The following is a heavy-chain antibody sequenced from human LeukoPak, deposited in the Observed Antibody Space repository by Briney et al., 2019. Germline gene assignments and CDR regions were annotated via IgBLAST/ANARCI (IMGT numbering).Heavy chain of an antibody. D-gene: IGHD6-13*01. V-gene: IGHV4-59*08. J-gene: IGHJ6*02. Sequence: PSETLSLTCTVSGGSISSYYWSWIRQPPGKGLEWIGYIYYSGSTNYSPSLKSRVTISVDTSKNQFSLKLSSVTAADTAVYYCARRRQLALGYYYYGMDVWGQGTTVTVSS. CDR3: ARRRQLALGYYYYGMDV. CDR2: IYYSGST. CDR1: GGSISSYY.